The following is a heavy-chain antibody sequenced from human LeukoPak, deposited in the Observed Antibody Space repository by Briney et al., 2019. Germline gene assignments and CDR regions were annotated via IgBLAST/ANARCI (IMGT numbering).Heavy chain of an antibody. J-gene: IGHJ4*02. CDR2: IKEDESTK. CDR3: ARAVDVADY. CDR1: GFIFTDQL. D-gene: IGHD3-16*01. V-gene: IGHV3-7*01. Sequence: GGSLRLSCAASGFIFTDQLMSWVRQAPGKGLEWVANIKEDESTKFYADSVRGRFTMSRDNAKSSVYLQMNNLRVEDTALYYCARAVDVADYWGRGTLVTVSS.